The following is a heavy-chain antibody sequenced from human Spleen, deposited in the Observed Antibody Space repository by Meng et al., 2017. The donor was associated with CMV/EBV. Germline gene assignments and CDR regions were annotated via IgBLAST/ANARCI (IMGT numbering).Heavy chain of an antibody. J-gene: IGHJ4*02. Sequence: SETLSLTCAVYGGSFSGYYWSWIRQPPGKGLEWIGEINHSGSTNYNPSLKSRVTISADTSKNQFSLRLSSVTAADTAVYYCAREIQLWMAAYDNWGQGTLVTVSS. D-gene: IGHD5-24*01. CDR1: GGSFSGYY. CDR3: AREIQLWMAAYDN. V-gene: IGHV4-34*01. CDR2: INHSGST.